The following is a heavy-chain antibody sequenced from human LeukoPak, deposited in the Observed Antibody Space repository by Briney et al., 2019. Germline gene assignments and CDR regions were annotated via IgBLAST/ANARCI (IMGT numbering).Heavy chain of an antibody. J-gene: IGHJ6*03. CDR3: ARGRAEYFYYYMDV. CDR2: MSPKSGAT. Sequence: GASVTVSCKASGYTFTSYDINWVRQATGQGLDWMGWMSPKSGATDYAQKFQGRVTMTMDTSINTFYLEVSSLRSEDTAVYYCARGRAEYFYYYMDVWGKGTTVTVSS. V-gene: IGHV1-8*01. CDR1: GYTFTSYD.